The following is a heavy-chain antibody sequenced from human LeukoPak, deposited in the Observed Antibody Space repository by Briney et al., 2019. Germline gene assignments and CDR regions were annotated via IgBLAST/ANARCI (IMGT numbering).Heavy chain of an antibody. D-gene: IGHD2-2*02. CDR1: GYSISSGYY. Sequence: PSETLSLTCAVSGYSISSGYYWGWIRQPPGKGLEWIGSIYHSGSTYYNPSLKSRVTISVDTSKNQFSLKLSSVTAADTAVYYCVRFVGLSIVVVPAAIAYWGQGTLVTVSS. CDR2: IYHSGST. J-gene: IGHJ4*02. V-gene: IGHV4-38-2*01. CDR3: VRFVGLSIVVVPAAIAY.